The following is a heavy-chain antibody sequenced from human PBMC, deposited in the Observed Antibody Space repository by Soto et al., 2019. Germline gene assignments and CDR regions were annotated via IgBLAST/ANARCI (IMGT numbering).Heavy chain of an antibody. CDR1: GYSFTSYW. Sequence: PGESLKISCKGSGYSFTSYWIGWVRQMPGKGLEWMGIIYPGDSDTRYSPSFQGQVTISADKSISTAYLQWSSLKASDTAMYYCARDATTVTTSSDAGWFDPWGQGTLVTVSS. D-gene: IGHD4-4*01. CDR3: ARDATTVTTSSDAGWFDP. J-gene: IGHJ5*02. CDR2: IYPGDSDT. V-gene: IGHV5-51*01.